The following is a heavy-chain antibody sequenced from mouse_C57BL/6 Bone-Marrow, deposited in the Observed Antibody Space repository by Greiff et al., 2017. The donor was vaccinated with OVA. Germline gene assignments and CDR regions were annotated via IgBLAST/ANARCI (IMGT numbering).Heavy chain of an antibody. J-gene: IGHJ4*01. Sequence: QVQLQQPGAELVKPGASVKLSCKASGYTFTSYWMQWVKQRPGQGLEWIGEIDPSDSYTNSNQKFKGKAKLTVDTAYSSAYMQLSSMTSEDAAVYYCARVRSYDGSFYAMDYWGQGTSVTVSS. CDR2: IDPSDSYT. CDR3: ARVRSYDGSFYAMDY. V-gene: IGHV1-50*01. D-gene: IGHD2-3*01. CDR1: GYTFTSYW.